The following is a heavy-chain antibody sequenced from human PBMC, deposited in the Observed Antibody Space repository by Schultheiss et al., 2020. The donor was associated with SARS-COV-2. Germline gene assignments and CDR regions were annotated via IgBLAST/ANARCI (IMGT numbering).Heavy chain of an antibody. CDR2: ISYDGSNK. D-gene: IGHD3-16*01. V-gene: IGHV3-30*03. J-gene: IGHJ4*02. Sequence: GGSLRLSCAASGFTFSSYGMHWVRQAPGKGLEWVAVISYDGSNKYYADSVKGRFTISRDNSKNTLYLQMNSLRVEDTAVYYCASGRSTYTYWGQGTLVTVSS. CDR1: GFTFSSYG. CDR3: ASGRSTYTY.